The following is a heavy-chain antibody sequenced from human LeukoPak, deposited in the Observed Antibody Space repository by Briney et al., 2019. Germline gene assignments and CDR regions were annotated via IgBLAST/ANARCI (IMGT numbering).Heavy chain of an antibody. V-gene: IGHV3-23*01. D-gene: IGHD3-10*01. CDR1: GITFRSNA. Sequence: GGSLRLSGVASGITFRSNAMSWVRQAPGKGLEWVSAISGSGGSTYYADSVRGRFTISRDNSKNTMYLQMNGLRAEDTAVYYCAKVEGDYYGSGSYYSYYYYYGMDVWGQGTTVTVSS. CDR3: AKVEGDYYGSGSYYSYYYYYGMDV. J-gene: IGHJ6*02. CDR2: ISGSGGST.